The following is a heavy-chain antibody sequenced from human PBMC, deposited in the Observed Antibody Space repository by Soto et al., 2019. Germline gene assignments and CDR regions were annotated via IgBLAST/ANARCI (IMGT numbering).Heavy chain of an antibody. CDR3: AKNIHSSSGFDY. Sequence: GVSLRLSCAATGFTFNNCALNWVRQGPVKGLEWVSGISGGGDGTRYSDTVKGRFTISRDNAESMVYLDMYSLIPDDTAIYYCAKNIHSSSGFDYWGQATPVTVSS. D-gene: IGHD6-6*01. CDR2: ISGGGDGT. J-gene: IGHJ4*02. V-gene: IGHV3-23*01. CDR1: GFTFNNCA.